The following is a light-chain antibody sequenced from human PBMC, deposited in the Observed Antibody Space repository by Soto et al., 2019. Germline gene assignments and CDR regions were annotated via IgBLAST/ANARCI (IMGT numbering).Light chain of an antibody. CDR1: SSNFGSNP. CDR2: TNT. Sequence: QSVLTQPPSASGTPGQRVTISCSGSSSNFGSNPVNWYQQLPGTAPKLLIYTNTQRPSGVPDRFSASKSGTSASLAISGLQSDDEADYSCAGWDDSLDGLVFGGGTKVTVL. V-gene: IGLV1-44*01. J-gene: IGLJ2*01. CDR3: AGWDDSLDGLV.